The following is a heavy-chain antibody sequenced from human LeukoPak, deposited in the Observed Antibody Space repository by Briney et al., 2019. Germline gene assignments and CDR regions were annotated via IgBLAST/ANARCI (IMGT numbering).Heavy chain of an antibody. D-gene: IGHD2-2*01. V-gene: IGHV3-21*01. CDR1: GFTFSSYS. J-gene: IGHJ4*02. Sequence: AGGSLRLSCAASGFTFSSYSMNWVRQAPGKGLEWVSSISSSSSYIYYADSVKGRFTISRDNAKNSLYLQMYSLRAEDTAVYYCARVSGYCSSTSCFDYWGQGTLVTVSS. CDR3: ARVSGYCSSTSCFDY. CDR2: ISSSSSYI.